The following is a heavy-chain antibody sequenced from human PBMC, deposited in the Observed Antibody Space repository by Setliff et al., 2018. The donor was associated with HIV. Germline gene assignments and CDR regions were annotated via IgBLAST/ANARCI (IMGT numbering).Heavy chain of an antibody. V-gene: IGHV1-18*01. CDR1: GYIFNTNG. CDR2: ISAYNGNT. D-gene: IGHD2-2*01. J-gene: IGHJ5*02. Sequence: ASVKVSCKGSGYIFNTNGISWVRQAPGQGLEWMGWISAYNGNTNYAQRFQGRVTMTTDTSTSTAYMELRSLRSDDTAVYFCVRDSCSSTSCPNWFDPWGQGTLVTVSS. CDR3: VRDSCSSTSCPNWFDP.